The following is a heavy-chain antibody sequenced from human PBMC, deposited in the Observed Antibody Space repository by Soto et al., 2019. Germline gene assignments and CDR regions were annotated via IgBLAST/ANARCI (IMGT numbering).Heavy chain of an antibody. CDR3: AHTIVVVPTAHDAFDV. CDR2: LYWDDDK. D-gene: IGHD2-2*01. V-gene: IGHV2-5*02. CDR1: GFSLSSIGVG. J-gene: IGHJ3*01. Sequence: QITLKESGPTLVKPTQTLTLTCTFSGFSLSSIGVGVGWIRQPPGKALAWLGILYWDDDKHYSPSLKSRISIAKDTSNDQVVLTLTNMDPVDTATYYCAHTIVVVPTAHDAFDVWGQGTMVTVSS.